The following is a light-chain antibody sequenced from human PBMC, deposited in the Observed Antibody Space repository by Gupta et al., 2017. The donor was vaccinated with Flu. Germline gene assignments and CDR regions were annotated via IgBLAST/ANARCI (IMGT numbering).Light chain of an antibody. CDR3: AAWDDSLNAWV. CDR2: SNN. CDR1: SSNIGSNT. J-gene: IGLJ3*02. V-gene: IGLV1-44*01. Sequence: QSVLTQPPSASGTPGQRVTIACSGSSSNIGSNTVHWYQQLPGTAPKLLIYSNNQRPSGVPYRFSGSKSGTSASLAISGLQSEDEADYYCAAWDDSLNAWVFGGGTKLTVL.